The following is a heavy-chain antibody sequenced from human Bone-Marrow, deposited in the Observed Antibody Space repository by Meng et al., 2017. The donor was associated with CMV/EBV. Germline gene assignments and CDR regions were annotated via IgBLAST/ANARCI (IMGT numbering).Heavy chain of an antibody. Sequence: SETLSLTCTVSGGSISSSSYYWGWIRQPPGKGLEWIGSIYYSGSTYYNPSLKSRVTISVDTSKNQFSLKLSSVTAADTAVYYCARRGILGEWFGELLESYYFDYWGQGTRVTVSS. CDR3: ARRGILGEWFGELLESYYFDY. CDR1: GGSISSSSYY. D-gene: IGHD3-10*01. CDR2: IYYSGST. V-gene: IGHV4-39*01. J-gene: IGHJ4*02.